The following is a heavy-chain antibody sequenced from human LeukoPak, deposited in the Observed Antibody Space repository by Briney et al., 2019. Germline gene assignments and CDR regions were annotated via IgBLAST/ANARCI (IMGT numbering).Heavy chain of an antibody. CDR2: IRYDGSNK. V-gene: IGHV3-30*02. Sequence: HPGGSLRLSCAASGFTFSSYGMHWVRQAPGKGLEWVAFIRYDGSNKYYADSVKGRFTISRDNSKNTLYLQMNSLRAEDTAVYYCAKDFYYGSGRKYYYYYMDVWGKGTTVTISS. J-gene: IGHJ6*03. CDR3: AKDFYYGSGRKYYYYYMDV. CDR1: GFTFSSYG. D-gene: IGHD3-10*01.